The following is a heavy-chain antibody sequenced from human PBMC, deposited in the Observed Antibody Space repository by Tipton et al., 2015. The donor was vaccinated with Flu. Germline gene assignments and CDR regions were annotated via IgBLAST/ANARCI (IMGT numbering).Heavy chain of an antibody. V-gene: IGHV4-59*08. D-gene: IGHD6-13*01. Sequence: TLSLTCTVSGGSISSYYWSWIRQPPGKGLEWIGYIYYSGSTNYNPSLKSRVTISVDTSENQFSLKLSSVTAADTAVYYCARDSAAHYGMDVWGQGTTVTVSS. CDR2: IYYSGST. CDR1: GGSISSYY. CDR3: ARDSAAHYGMDV. J-gene: IGHJ6*02.